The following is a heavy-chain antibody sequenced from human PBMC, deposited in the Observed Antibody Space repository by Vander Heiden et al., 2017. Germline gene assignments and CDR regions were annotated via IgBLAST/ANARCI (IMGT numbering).Heavy chain of an antibody. CDR3: ARGDDY. Sequence: QVQLQQWGAGLLKPSETLSLTCAVSGGSFSGYYWSWIRQPPGKGLEWSGEIKQSGSTNYNPSLKSRVTISVDTSKNQFSLKLSSVTAADTAVYYCARGDDYWGQGTLVTVSS. V-gene: IGHV4-34*01. CDR1: GGSFSGYY. J-gene: IGHJ4*02. CDR2: IKQSGST.